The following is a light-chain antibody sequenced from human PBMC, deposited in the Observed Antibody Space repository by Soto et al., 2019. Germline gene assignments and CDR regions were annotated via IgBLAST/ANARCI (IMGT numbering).Light chain of an antibody. J-gene: IGLJ2*01. CDR3: AAWDDSLSGRV. CDR2: RNN. Sequence: QSVLTQPPSASGTPGQRVTISCSGRSSNIGSNYVYWYQQLPGTAPKLLIYRNNQRPSGVPDRFSGSKSGTPDSLAISGLRSEDEADYYCAAWDDSLSGRVLGGGTKVTVL. CDR1: SSNIGSNY. V-gene: IGLV1-47*01.